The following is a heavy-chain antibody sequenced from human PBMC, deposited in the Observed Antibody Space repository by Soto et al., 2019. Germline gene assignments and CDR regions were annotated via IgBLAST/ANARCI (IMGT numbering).Heavy chain of an antibody. D-gene: IGHD5-12*01. Sequence: LSLTCTVSGGSINTFYWSWVRQPAGKGLEWIGRIFSSGSTSFNPSLESRVAMSVDTSKNHFSLNLSSVTAADMAVYYCAREGSYSAYNFAHGIQLWSFDFWGQGALVTAPQ. J-gene: IGHJ4*02. CDR3: AREGSYSAYNFAHGIQLWSFDF. CDR2: IFSSGST. V-gene: IGHV4-4*07. CDR1: GGSINTFY.